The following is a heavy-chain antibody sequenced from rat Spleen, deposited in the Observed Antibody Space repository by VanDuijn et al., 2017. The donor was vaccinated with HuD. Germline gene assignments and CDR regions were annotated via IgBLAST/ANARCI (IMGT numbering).Heavy chain of an antibody. V-gene: IGHV5-27*01. CDR2: ISTGGGST. CDR3: TKYSRFMDA. D-gene: IGHD1-11*01. CDR1: GFSLTSNS. Sequence: VQLKESGPGLVQPSQTLSLTCTVSGFSLTSNSVSWVRQPPGKGLEWVAYISTGGGSTYYRDSVKGRFTISRDNAERTLYLQMSMLRSEDTATYYCTKYSRFMDAWGHGASVTVSS. J-gene: IGHJ4*01.